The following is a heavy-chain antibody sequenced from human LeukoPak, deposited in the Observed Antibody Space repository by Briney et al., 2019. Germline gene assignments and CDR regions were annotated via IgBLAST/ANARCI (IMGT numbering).Heavy chain of an antibody. D-gene: IGHD2-8*02. CDR3: ARDGLSGHPHCFDY. CDR2: ISYDGSNK. CDR1: GFTFSSYA. J-gene: IGHJ4*02. Sequence: PGRSLRLSCAASGFTFSSYAMHWVRQAPGKGLEWVAVISYDGSNKYYADSVKGRFTISRDNSKNTLYLQMNSLRAEDTAVYYCARDGLSGHPHCFDYWGQGTLVTVSS. V-gene: IGHV3-30-3*01.